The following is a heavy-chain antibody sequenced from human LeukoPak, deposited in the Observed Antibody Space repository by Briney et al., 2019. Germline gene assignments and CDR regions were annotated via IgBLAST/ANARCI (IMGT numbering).Heavy chain of an antibody. J-gene: IGHJ4*02. D-gene: IGHD2-15*01. CDR1: GFTFSSYA. CDR2: ISYDGSNK. Sequence: GGSLRLSCAASGFTFSSYAMHWVRQAPGKGLEWVAVISYDGSNKYYADSVKGRFTTSRDNSKNTLYLQMNSLRAEDTAVYYCARDGGRYWGQGTLVTVSS. CDR3: ARDGGRY. V-gene: IGHV3-30-3*01.